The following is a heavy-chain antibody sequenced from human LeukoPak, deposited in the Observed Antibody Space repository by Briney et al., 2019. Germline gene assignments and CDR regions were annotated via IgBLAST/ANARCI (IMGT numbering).Heavy chain of an antibody. CDR1: GFTFSSYG. CDR3: AELGITMIGGV. D-gene: IGHD3-10*02. CDR2: ILYDGSNK. Sequence: GGSLRLSCAASGFTFSSYGMHWVRQAPGKGLEWVAVILYDGSNKYYADSVKGRFTISRDNSKNTLYLQMNSLRAEDTAVYYCAELGITMIGGVWGKGTTVTISS. J-gene: IGHJ6*03. V-gene: IGHV3-30*18.